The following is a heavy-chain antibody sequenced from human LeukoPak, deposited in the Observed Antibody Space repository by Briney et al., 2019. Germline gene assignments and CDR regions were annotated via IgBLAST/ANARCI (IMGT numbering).Heavy chain of an antibody. Sequence: SQTLSLTCTVSGGSISSGGYYWSWIRQHPGKGLEWIGYIYYSGSTYYNPSLKSRVTISVDTSKNQFSLKLSSVTAEDTAVYYCASLSLRYFHYWGQGTLVTVSS. V-gene: IGHV4-31*03. CDR1: GGSISSGGYY. CDR2: IYYSGST. D-gene: IGHD3-16*02. CDR3: ASLSLRYFHY. J-gene: IGHJ4*02.